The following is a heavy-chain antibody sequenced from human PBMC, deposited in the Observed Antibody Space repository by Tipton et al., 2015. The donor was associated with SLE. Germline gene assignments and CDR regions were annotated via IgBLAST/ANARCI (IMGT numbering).Heavy chain of an antibody. CDR2: IDYTGNT. CDR1: GGSMSTYY. CDR3: AKDRWLISYAFDS. D-gene: IGHD6-19*01. V-gene: IGHV4-59*01. J-gene: IGHJ4*02. Sequence: TLSLTCSVSGGSMSTYYWSWIRQPPGKGLEWIGFIDYTGNTHYSPSLKSRVSISVDTSNNQVTLRLRSVTAADTAVYYCAKDRWLISYAFDSWGQGTLVVVSS.